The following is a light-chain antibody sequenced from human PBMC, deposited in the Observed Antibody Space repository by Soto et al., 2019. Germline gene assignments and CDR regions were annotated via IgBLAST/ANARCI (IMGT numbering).Light chain of an antibody. Sequence: DIQMTQAPSSQSASVGDRVSVTCRTSQNITKFLNWYQEKPGKAPKVLIYVTSNLENGVPSRFSGSGSGTHFTLSISSLQPEDFATYYCQQTFSAPGTFGPGTRVEVK. CDR3: QQTFSAPGT. CDR2: VTS. V-gene: IGKV1-39*01. CDR1: QNITKF. J-gene: IGKJ1*01.